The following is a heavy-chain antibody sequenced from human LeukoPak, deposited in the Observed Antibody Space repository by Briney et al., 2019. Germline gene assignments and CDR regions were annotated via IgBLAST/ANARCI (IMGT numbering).Heavy chain of an antibody. V-gene: IGHV4-31*03. J-gene: IGHJ4*02. D-gene: IGHD1-14*01. CDR1: GGSISSGGYY. CDR3: ARWETVQGYYFDY. CDR2: IYYSGST. Sequence: SQTLSLTCTVSGGSISSGGYYWSWIRQHPGKGLEWIGYIYYSGSTYYNPSLKSRVTISVDTSKDQFSLKLSSVTAADTAVYYCARWETVQGYYFDYWGQGTLVTVSS.